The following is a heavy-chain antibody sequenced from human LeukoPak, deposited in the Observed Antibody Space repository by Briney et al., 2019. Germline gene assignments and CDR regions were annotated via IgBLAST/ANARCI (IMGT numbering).Heavy chain of an antibody. D-gene: IGHD7-27*01. Sequence: KPSETLSLTCTVSSASISSSPYFWGWIRQSPGTGLEWIGSISYSGTTYYNPSLKSRVTISVDTSKDHFSLKLTSVTAADTAVYYCARAAWGYFDYWGQGTLVTVSS. CDR2: ISYSGTT. CDR1: SASISSSPYF. V-gene: IGHV4-39*02. J-gene: IGHJ4*02. CDR3: ARAAWGYFDY.